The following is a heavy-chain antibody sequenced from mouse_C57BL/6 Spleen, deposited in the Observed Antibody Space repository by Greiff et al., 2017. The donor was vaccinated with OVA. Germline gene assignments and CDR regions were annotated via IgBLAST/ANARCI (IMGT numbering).Heavy chain of an antibody. CDR3: AREDSSLFDY. D-gene: IGHD1-1*01. Sequence: QVQLQQPGAELVKPGASVKLSCKASGYTFTSYWMHWVKQRPGRGLEWIGRIDSNSGGTKYNEKFKSKATLTVDKPSSTAYMQLSSLTSEDSAVYYCAREDSSLFDYWGQGTTLTVSS. J-gene: IGHJ2*01. V-gene: IGHV1-72*01. CDR2: IDSNSGGT. CDR1: GYTFTSYW.